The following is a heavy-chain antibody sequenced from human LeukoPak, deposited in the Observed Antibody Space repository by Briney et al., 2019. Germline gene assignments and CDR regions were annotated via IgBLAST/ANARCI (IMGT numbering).Heavy chain of an antibody. V-gene: IGHV1-8*01. J-gene: IGHJ4*02. CDR3: ARGDVVVTATPDY. Sequence: GASVKVSCKTSGYPFTTWEINWVRQAAGQGLEWMGWVHPNSGNTAYAQKFQGRVTMTRDTSISTAYMELSGLRFDDTAVYFCARGDVVVTATPDYWGQGTLVTVSS. D-gene: IGHD2-21*02. CDR1: GYPFTTWE. CDR2: VHPNSGNT.